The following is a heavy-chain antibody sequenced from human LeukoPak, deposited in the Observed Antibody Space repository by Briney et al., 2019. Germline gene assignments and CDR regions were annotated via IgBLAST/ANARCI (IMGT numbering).Heavy chain of an antibody. Sequence: GGSLRLSCAASGFTFGTYAMTWVRQAPGKGLEWVSSNSGSGDSTYYADSVKGRFTISRDNSKKTLSLQMNTLRAEDTAIYYCAKDLRWYYDTTGFYSFDYWGQGTLVTVSS. CDR3: AKDLRWYYDTTGFYSFDY. CDR2: NSGSGDST. V-gene: IGHV3-23*01. D-gene: IGHD3-22*01. CDR1: GFTFGTYA. J-gene: IGHJ4*02.